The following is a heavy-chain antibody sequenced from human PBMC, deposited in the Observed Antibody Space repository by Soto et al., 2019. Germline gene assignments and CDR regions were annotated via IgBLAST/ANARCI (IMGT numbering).Heavy chain of an antibody. CDR1: GFSFSTYC. Sequence: GGSLRLSCAASGFSFSTYCMHWVRQAPGKGLMWVSRINTDGLDTNYADSVKGRFTISRDNANNTLYLQMDTLRAEDTAMYYCTRGRDEVEQSRDFDFWGQGALVTVSS. CDR2: INTDGLDT. J-gene: IGHJ4*02. CDR3: TRGRDEVEQSRDFDF. D-gene: IGHD6-19*01. V-gene: IGHV3-74*01.